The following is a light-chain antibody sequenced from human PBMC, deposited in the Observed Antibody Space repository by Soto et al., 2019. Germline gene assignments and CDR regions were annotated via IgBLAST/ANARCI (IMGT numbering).Light chain of an antibody. CDR2: AAS. V-gene: IGKV1-27*01. Sequence: DIQMTQSPSSLSASVGDRVTITCRASQGISNYLAWYQQKPGKVPKLLIYAASTLQSGVPSRFSGSGSGTDFTLTISSLQHEDVATYYCQKYNSAPPTFDQGTRLEIK. J-gene: IGKJ5*01. CDR1: QGISNY. CDR3: QKYNSAPPT.